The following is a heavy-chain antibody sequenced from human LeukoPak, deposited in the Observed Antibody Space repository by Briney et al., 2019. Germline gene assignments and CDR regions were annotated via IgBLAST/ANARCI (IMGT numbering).Heavy chain of an antibody. CDR2: IYYSGST. CDR1: GGSISSSSYY. Sequence: KTPETLSLTCTVSGGSISSSSYYWGWIRQPPGKGLEWIGSIYYSGSTYYNPSLKSRVTISVDTSKNQFSLKLSSVTAADTAVYYCARPAMVDTAMVTGWGQGTLVTVSS. V-gene: IGHV4-39*01. CDR3: ARPAMVDTAMVTG. J-gene: IGHJ4*02. D-gene: IGHD5-18*01.